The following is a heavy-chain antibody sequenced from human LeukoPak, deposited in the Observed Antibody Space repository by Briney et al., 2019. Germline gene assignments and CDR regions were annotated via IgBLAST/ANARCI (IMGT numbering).Heavy chain of an antibody. CDR2: ISYDGSNK. Sequence: PGGSLRLSCVASGFTFSSYWMSWVRQAPGKGLEWVAVISYDGSNKYYADSVKGRFTISRDNSKNTLYLQMNSLRAEDTAVYYCARDRSSSPFDYWGQGTLVTVSS. V-gene: IGHV3-30*03. CDR1: GFTFSSYW. J-gene: IGHJ4*02. CDR3: ARDRSSSPFDY. D-gene: IGHD6-6*01.